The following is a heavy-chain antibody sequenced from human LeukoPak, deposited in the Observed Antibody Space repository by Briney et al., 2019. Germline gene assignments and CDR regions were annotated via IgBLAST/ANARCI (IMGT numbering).Heavy chain of an antibody. V-gene: IGHV1-2*02. CDR3: ARGGKWLATSNLIRTLTFYYYAMDV. Sequence: GASVKVSCKASGYTFTGYYMHWVRQAPGQGLEWMGWINPNSGGTNYAQKFQDRVTMTRDTSISTAYMDLKWLRSDDTAVYYCARGGKWLATSNLIRTLTFYYYAMDVWGQGTTVTVSS. J-gene: IGHJ6*02. CDR1: GYTFTGYY. CDR2: INPNSGGT. D-gene: IGHD6-19*01.